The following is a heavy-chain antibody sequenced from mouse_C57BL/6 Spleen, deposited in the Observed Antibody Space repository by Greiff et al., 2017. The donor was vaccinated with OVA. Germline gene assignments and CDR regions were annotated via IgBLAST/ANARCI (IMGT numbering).Heavy chain of an antibody. CDR2: IDPEDGDT. J-gene: IGHJ3*01. D-gene: IGHD2-3*01. Sequence: EVQLQQSGAELVRPGASVKLSCTASGFNIKDYYMHWVKQRPEQGLEWIGRIDPEDGDTEYAPKFQGKATMTADTSSNTAYLQLSSLTSEDTAVYYCTRVYDGYYQAWFAYWGQGTLVTVSA. CDR1: GFNIKDYY. CDR3: TRVYDGYYQAWFAY. V-gene: IGHV14-1*01.